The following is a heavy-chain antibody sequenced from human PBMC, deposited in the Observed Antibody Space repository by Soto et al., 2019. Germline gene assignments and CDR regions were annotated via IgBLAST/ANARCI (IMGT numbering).Heavy chain of an antibody. CDR3: TRAAIKGELLDY. CDR1: GFTFNNDG. V-gene: IGHV3-33*01. D-gene: IGHD1-26*01. CDR2: IWHDGSNK. J-gene: IGHJ4*02. Sequence: PGGSLRLSCAASGFTFNNDGMHWVRQAPGKGLEWVALIWHDGSNKAYADSVKGRFTISRDNSKNTLNLQMNSLRVEDTAVYYCTRAAIKGELLDYWGQGTQVTVSS.